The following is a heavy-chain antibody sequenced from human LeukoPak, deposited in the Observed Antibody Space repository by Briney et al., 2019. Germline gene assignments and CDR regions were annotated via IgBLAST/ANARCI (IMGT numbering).Heavy chain of an antibody. CDR2: ISSSSSYI. J-gene: IGHJ3*02. V-gene: IGHV3-21*01. Sequence: PGGSLRLSCAASGFTFSSYSMNWVRQAPGKGLEWVSSISSSSSYIYYADSVKGRFTISRDNAKNSLYLQMNSLRAEDTAVYYCARVMGPGQWTTVIMNAFDIWGQGTMVTVSS. CDR3: ARVMGPGQWTTVIMNAFDI. CDR1: GFTFSSYS. D-gene: IGHD4-17*01.